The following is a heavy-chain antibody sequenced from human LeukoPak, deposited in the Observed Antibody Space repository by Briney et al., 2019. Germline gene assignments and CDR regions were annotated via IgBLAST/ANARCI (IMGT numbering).Heavy chain of an antibody. CDR2: IYYSGST. CDR1: GGSISSSSYY. CDR3: ARLFFMTTVVTPDY. V-gene: IGHV4-39*01. J-gene: IGHJ4*02. D-gene: IGHD4-23*01. Sequence: PSETLSLTCTVSGGSISSSSYYWGWIRQPPGKGLEWIGSIYYSGSTYYNPSLKSRVTISVDTSKNQFSLKLSSVTAADTAVYYCARLFFMTTVVTPDYWGQGTLVTVSS.